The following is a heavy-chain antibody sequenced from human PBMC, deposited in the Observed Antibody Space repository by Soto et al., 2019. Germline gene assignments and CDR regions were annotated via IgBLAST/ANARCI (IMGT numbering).Heavy chain of an antibody. CDR1: GYTFTGYY. CDR3: ARGSCSSTRWYLGAVAYYYYGWDV. CDR2: INPNSGRT. Sequence: GASVKVSCKASGYTFTGYYMHWVRQAPGEGLERMGWINPNSGRTNHTQSIKGWVTMTRHSSIITAYMELSSLRTDDTPDDYCARGSCSSTRWYLGAVAYYYYGWDVWQQGTTV. D-gene: IGHD2-2*01. J-gene: IGHJ6*01. V-gene: IGHV1-2*04.